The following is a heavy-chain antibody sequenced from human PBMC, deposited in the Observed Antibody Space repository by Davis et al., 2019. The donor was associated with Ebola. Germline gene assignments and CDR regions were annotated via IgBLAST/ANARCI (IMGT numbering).Heavy chain of an antibody. Sequence: SETLSLTCAVSGGSISSGVYSWSWIRQPPGKGLEWIGEIYHGGTTNYNPSLKSRVTISIDKSRNQFSLNLSSVTAADTAVYYCARVLGWKSWANGIDYWGQGTLVTVSS. CDR2: IYHGGTT. D-gene: IGHD1-1*01. V-gene: IGHV4-30-2*01. CDR1: GGSISSGVYS. J-gene: IGHJ4*02. CDR3: ARVLGWKSWANGIDY.